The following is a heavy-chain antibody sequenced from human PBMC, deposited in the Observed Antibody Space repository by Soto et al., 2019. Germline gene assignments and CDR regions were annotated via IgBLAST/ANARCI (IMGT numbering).Heavy chain of an antibody. V-gene: IGHV1-46*01. CDR2: INPSGGST. Sequence: ASVKVSCKASGYTFTSYYMHWVRQAPGQGLEWMGIINPSGGSTSYAQKFQGRVTMTRDTSTSTVYMELSSLRSEDTAVYYCAGSIAAAGTRYYYGMDVWDQGTTVTVSS. CDR1: GYTFTSYY. D-gene: IGHD6-13*01. J-gene: IGHJ6*02. CDR3: AGSIAAAGTRYYYGMDV.